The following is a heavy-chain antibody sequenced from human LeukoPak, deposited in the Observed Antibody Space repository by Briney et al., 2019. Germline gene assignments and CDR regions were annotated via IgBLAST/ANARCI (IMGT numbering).Heavy chain of an antibody. V-gene: IGHV3-21*01. D-gene: IGHD2-2*01. CDR1: GFTFSSYS. CDR3: ARLTVPAAIGPYYYSGMDV. J-gene: IGHJ6*02. CDR2: ISSSSTYI. Sequence: KPGGSLRLSCAASGFTFSSYSMTWVRQAPGKGLEWVSSISSSSTYIDYADSVKGRFTISRDNARNSLYLQMNSLRAEDTAVYYCARLTVPAAIGPYYYSGMDVWGQGTTVTVSS.